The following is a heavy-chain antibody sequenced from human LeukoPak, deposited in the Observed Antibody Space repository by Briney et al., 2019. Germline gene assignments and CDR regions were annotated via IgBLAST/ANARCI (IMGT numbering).Heavy chain of an antibody. V-gene: IGHV1-69*06. CDR1: GGTFSSYA. Sequence: SVKVSCKASGGTFSSYAISWVRQAPGQGLEWMGGIIPIFGTANYAQKFQGRVTITADKSTSTAYMELSSLRSEDTAVYYCARSESRMRDYYDSSGYPFDYWGQGTLVTVSS. D-gene: IGHD3-22*01. CDR3: ARSESRMRDYYDSSGYPFDY. J-gene: IGHJ4*02. CDR2: IIPIFGTA.